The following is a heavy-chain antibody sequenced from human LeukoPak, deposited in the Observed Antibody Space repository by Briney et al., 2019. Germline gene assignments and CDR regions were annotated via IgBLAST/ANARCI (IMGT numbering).Heavy chain of an antibody. CDR1: GFTFTSYG. V-gene: IGHV3-33*01. Sequence: GGSLRLSCAASGFTFTSYGMHWVRQAPGKGLEWVAAIWHDGSNRYYADSVKGRFTISRDNSRKTVSLQMSSLGPEDTAVYYCAREGRSSSWSYYFDCWGQGTLVTVSS. D-gene: IGHD2-2*01. CDR2: IWHDGSNR. CDR3: AREGRSSSWSYYFDC. J-gene: IGHJ4*02.